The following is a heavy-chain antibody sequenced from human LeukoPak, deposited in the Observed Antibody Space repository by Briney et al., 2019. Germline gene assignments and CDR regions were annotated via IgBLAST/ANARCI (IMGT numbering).Heavy chain of an antibody. J-gene: IGHJ4*02. Sequence: GGSLRLSCAASGFTFSSYAMSWVRQAPGKGLGWVSGISGAGGSTYYADSVKGRFTISGDNSKDTLYLQMNSLRAEDTAIYYCVKLRTGTATNFDYWGQGTLVTVSS. D-gene: IGHD1-1*01. CDR1: GFTFSSYA. CDR2: ISGAGGST. V-gene: IGHV3-23*01. CDR3: VKLRTGTATNFDY.